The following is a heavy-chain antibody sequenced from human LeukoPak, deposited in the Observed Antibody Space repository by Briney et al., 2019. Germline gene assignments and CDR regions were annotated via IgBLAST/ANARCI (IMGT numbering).Heavy chain of an antibody. CDR1: GGSMSSYY. V-gene: IGHV4-59*12. Sequence: PSETLSLTCTVSGGSMSSYYWSWIRQPPGKGLEWIGYIYYSGSTNYNPSLKSRVTISVDTSKNQFSLKLSSVTAADTAVYYCAREDYGGTGGYWGQGTLVTVSS. J-gene: IGHJ4*02. D-gene: IGHD4-23*01. CDR3: AREDYGGTGGY. CDR2: IYYSGST.